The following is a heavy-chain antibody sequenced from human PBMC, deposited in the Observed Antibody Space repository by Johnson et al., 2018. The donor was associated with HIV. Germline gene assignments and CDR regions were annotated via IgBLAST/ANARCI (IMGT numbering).Heavy chain of an antibody. CDR3: ARDVTAGNDAFDI. V-gene: IGHV3-33*01. D-gene: IGHD1-1*01. J-gene: IGHJ3*02. Sequence: QVQLVVSGGGVVQPGRSLRLSCAASGFTFSSYGMHWVRQAPGKGLEWVAVVWSDGINKYYADSVRGRFTISRDNSKNTLYLQMNSLRAEDTAVYYCARDVTAGNDAFDIWGQGTMVTVSS. CDR1: GFTFSSYG. CDR2: VWSDGINK.